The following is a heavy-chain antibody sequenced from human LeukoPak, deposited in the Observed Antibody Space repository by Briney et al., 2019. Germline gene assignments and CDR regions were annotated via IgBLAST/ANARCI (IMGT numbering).Heavy chain of an antibody. CDR2: CHSGST. D-gene: IGHD3-16*02. CDR3: ARGGDDYVWGSYRF. V-gene: IGHV4-4*02. Sequence: CHSGSTNYNPSLKSRVTISEDTSKNQFSLKLSSVTAADTAVYYCARGGDDYVWGSYRFWGQGTLVTVSS. J-gene: IGHJ4*02.